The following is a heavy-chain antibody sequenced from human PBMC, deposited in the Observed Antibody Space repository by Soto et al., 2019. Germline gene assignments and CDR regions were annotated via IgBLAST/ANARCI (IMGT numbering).Heavy chain of an antibody. J-gene: IGHJ6*03. V-gene: IGHV1-18*01. CDR3: LPAPIGAGGYYMDV. CDR2: ISAYNGNT. Sequence: QVQLVQSGAEVKKPGASVKVSCKASGYTFTSYGISWVRQAPGQGREWMGWISAYNGNTNYAQQLQGRVTMTTDTSTSKAYMELRSLRSDGPAVYYCLPAPIGAGGYYMDVGGKGTTVTVSS. CDR1: GYTFTSYG. D-gene: IGHD3-10*01.